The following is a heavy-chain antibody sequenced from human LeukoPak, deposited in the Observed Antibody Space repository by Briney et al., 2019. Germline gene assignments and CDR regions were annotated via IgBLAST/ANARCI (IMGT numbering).Heavy chain of an antibody. Sequence: ASAKVSCKASGYTFTSYDINWVRQATGQGLEWMGWMNPNSGNTGYAQKFQGRVTITRNTSISTAYMELSSLRSEDTAVYYCARAGVPAASPDAFDIWGQGTMVTVSS. D-gene: IGHD2-2*01. CDR1: GYTFTSYD. J-gene: IGHJ3*02. CDR2: MNPNSGNT. V-gene: IGHV1-8*01. CDR3: ARAGVPAASPDAFDI.